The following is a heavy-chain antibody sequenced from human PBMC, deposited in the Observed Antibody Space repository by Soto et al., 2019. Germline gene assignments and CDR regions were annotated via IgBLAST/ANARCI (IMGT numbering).Heavy chain of an antibody. CDR2: INPRSGKA. CDR1: GDTLSTYY. CDR3: ARGVGYSDSSGYPFDY. Sequence: VQLVQSGAEVKRLGASVKISCKASGDTLSTYYMHWARQAPGQGLEWMGIINPRSGKANYPQKFQGRVTMTRDKSPTTVYMELSTLRSEDTAMYYCARGVGYSDSSGYPFDYWGQGTLVTVSS. J-gene: IGHJ4*02. D-gene: IGHD3-22*01. V-gene: IGHV1-46*03.